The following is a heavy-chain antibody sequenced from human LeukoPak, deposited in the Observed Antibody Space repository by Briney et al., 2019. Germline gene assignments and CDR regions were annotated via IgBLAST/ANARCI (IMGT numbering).Heavy chain of an antibody. CDR2: IYSGGST. D-gene: IGHD1-7*01. Sequence: GGSLRLSCAASGFTVSSNYMSWVRQAPGKGLEWVSVIYSGGSTYYADSVKGRFTISRDNSKNTLYLQMNSLRAEDTAVYYCARDHRDWNYGRFDPWGQGTLVTVSS. J-gene: IGHJ5*02. CDR1: GFTVSSNY. V-gene: IGHV3-66*01. CDR3: ARDHRDWNYGRFDP.